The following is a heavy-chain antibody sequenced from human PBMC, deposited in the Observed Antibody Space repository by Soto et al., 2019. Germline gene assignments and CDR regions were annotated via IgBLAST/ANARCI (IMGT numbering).Heavy chain of an antibody. V-gene: IGHV1-3*01. CDR2: INAGNGNT. CDR1: GYTFTSYA. CDR3: ARMYYYGSGSYYYYMDV. J-gene: IGHJ6*03. D-gene: IGHD3-10*01. Sequence: ASVKVSCKASGYTFTSYAMHWVRQAPGQRLEWMGWINAGNGNTKYSQKFQGRVTITRDTSASTAYVELSSLRSEDTAVYYCARMYYYGSGSYYYYMDVWGKGTTVTVSS.